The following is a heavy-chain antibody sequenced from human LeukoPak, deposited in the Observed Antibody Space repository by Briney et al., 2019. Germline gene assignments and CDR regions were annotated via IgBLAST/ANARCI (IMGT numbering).Heavy chain of an antibody. D-gene: IGHD6-25*01. CDR3: AKAAIGTLLGHAFDF. V-gene: IGHV3-9*01. J-gene: IGHJ3*01. CDR1: EFTFDDYA. Sequence: PGGSLRLSCAASEFTFDDYAMHWVRQAPGKGLEWVSGISWNSGFIGYADSVKGRFTISRDNAKNSLYLQMNSLRAEDTALYYCAKAAIGTLLGHAFDFWGQGTMVTVSS. CDR2: ISWNSGFI.